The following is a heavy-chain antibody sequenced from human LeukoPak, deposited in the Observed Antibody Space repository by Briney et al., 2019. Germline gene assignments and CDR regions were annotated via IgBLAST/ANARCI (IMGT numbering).Heavy chain of an antibody. CDR2: VSYDGVNK. Sequence: GRSLRLSCAASGFTFSNHAMNWVRQAPGEGLEWVAIVSYDGVNKYYTEPVKGRFTISRDNSKNTLYLQMNSLRSEDTAVYYCARDLRYAFDYWGQGTLVTVSS. J-gene: IGHJ4*02. V-gene: IGHV3-30-3*01. D-gene: IGHD2-8*01. CDR3: ARDLRYAFDY. CDR1: GFTFSNHA.